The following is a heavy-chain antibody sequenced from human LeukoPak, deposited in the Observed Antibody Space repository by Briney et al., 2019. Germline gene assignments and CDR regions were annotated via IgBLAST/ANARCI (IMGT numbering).Heavy chain of an antibody. CDR2: IKQGGSEK. J-gene: IGHJ4*02. Sequence: PGGSLRLSCAASGFTFSIYWMTWVRQAPGKGLEWVANIKQGGSEKYYVDSVKGRFTISRDNAKNSLFLQMNSLRAEDTAVYYCATDRSVGATYRFDHWGQGTLVTVSS. V-gene: IGHV3-7*01. D-gene: IGHD1-26*01. CDR3: ATDRSVGATYRFDH. CDR1: GFTFSIYW.